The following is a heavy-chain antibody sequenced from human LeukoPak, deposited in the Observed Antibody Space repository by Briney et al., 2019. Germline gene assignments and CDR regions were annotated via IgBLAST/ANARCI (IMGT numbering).Heavy chain of an antibody. D-gene: IGHD3-9*01. CDR1: GGSISGYY. V-gene: IGHV4-59*01. CDR2: IYYSGSI. CDR3: ARETTYDILTGFSYAFDI. J-gene: IGHJ3*02. Sequence: TSETLSLTCTVSGGSISGYYWSWIRQPPGKGLEWIGYIYYSGSINYNPSLKSRVTISLDTSKNQFSLKLNSVTAADTAVYYCARETTYDILTGFSYAFDIWGQGTMVTVSS.